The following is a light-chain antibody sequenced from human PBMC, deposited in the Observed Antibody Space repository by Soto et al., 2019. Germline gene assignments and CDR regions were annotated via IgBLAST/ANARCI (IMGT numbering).Light chain of an antibody. CDR2: DVN. CDR1: SSDVGGYAY. V-gene: IGLV2-14*03. J-gene: IGLJ3*02. CDR3: SSYTSSRGV. Sequence: QSALTQPASVSGSPGQSITISCTETSSDVGGYAYVSWYQHHPGKAPKLIIYDVNSRPSGVPDRFSGSRSGNTDSLTISGLQADDEAIYYCSSYTSSRGVFGGGTKLTV.